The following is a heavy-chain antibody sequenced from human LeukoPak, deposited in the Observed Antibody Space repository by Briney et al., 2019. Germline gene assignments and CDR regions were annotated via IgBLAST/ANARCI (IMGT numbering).Heavy chain of an antibody. V-gene: IGHV5-51*01. CDR2: IYPDDSRT. CDR3: ARHGRDFDFDY. J-gene: IGHJ4*02. Sequence: GESLKISCKGSGYRFTKSWIGWVRQMPGKGLEWLGIIYPDDSRTRYSPSFQGQVTMSVDKSISTAYLQWSSLKASDTAMYYCARHGRDFDFDYWGQGTLVTVSS. CDR1: GYRFTKSW. D-gene: IGHD1-14*01.